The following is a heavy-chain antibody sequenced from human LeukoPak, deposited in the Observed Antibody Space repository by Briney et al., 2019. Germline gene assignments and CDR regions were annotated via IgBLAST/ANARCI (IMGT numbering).Heavy chain of an antibody. D-gene: IGHD2-15*01. CDR2: INHSGST. Sequence: SETLSLTCAVYGGSFSGYYWSWIRQPPGKGLEWIGEINHSGSTNYNPSLKSRVTISVDTSKNQFSLKLSSVTAADTAVYYCARVLGYCSGGSCYSGRGMDVWGQGTTVTVSS. J-gene: IGHJ6*01. CDR3: ARVLGYCSGGSCYSGRGMDV. CDR1: GGSFSGYY. V-gene: IGHV4-34*01.